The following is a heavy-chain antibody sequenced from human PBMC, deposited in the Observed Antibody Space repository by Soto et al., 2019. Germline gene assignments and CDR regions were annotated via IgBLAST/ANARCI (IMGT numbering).Heavy chain of an antibody. J-gene: IGHJ6*02. CDR3: ARYKDVLLTNYGMAV. CDR2: INVDGTET. CDR1: RLTFGSYW. D-gene: IGHD1-1*01. Sequence: GRSLRLSCTAPRLTFGSYWMHWVRQAPGKGLVWVSDINVDGTETWYADSVKGRFTISRDNDKKTLYLHMTGLRVDDTGVYYCARYKDVLLTNYGMAVWGQGTTVTVSS. V-gene: IGHV3-74*01.